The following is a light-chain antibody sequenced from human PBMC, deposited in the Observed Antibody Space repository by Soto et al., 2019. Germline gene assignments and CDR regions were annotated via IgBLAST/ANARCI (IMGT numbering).Light chain of an antibody. CDR3: QQYNNWPRT. V-gene: IGKV3-15*01. CDR2: GAS. CDR1: QTVYRDY. J-gene: IGKJ1*01. Sequence: EIVLTQSPGTLSLSPGERATLSCRASQTVYRDYLAWYQQKPGQAPRLLIYGASTRATGIPARFSGSGSGTEFTLTISSLQSEDFAVYYCQQYNNWPRTFGQGTKVDIK.